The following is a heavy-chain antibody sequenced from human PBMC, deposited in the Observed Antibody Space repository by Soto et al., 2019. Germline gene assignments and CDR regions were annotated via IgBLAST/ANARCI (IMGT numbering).Heavy chain of an antibody. V-gene: IGHV1-69*13. CDR1: GGTCSGYA. J-gene: IGHJ6*02. CDR2: IIPIFGTA. CDR3: ARDLKKLDPSSLGMDV. D-gene: IGHD3-10*01. Sequence: SVKVSGEASGGTCSGYAISWVRQAPGQGLEWMGGIIPIFGTATYAQKFQGRVTITADESTSTAYMELSSLRSEDTAVYYCARDLKKLDPSSLGMDVWGQGTTVTVSS.